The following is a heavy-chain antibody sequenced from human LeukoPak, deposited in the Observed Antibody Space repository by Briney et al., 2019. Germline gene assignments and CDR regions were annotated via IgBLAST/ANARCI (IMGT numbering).Heavy chain of an antibody. J-gene: IGHJ4*02. D-gene: IGHD2-15*01. CDR3: VPLKGSGKIDY. V-gene: IGHV4-4*02. CDR1: GGSISSSNW. CDR2: IYYSGST. Sequence: SETLSLTCAVSGGSISSSNWWSWIRQPPGKGLEWIGSIYYSGSTYYNPSLKSRVTISVDTSKNQFSLKLSSVTAADTAVYYCVPLKGSGKIDYWGQGTLVTVSS.